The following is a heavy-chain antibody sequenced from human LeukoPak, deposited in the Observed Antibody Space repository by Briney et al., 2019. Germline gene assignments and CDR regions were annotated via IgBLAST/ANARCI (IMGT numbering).Heavy chain of an antibody. J-gene: IGHJ4*02. Sequence: RGASVKVSCKASGYTFTGYYMHWVRQAPGQGLEWMGWINPNSGGTNYAQKFQGRVTMTRDTSISTAYMELSRLRSDDTAVYYCARGSGYSYGPIDYWGQGTLVTVSS. CDR1: GYTFTGYY. CDR2: INPNSGGT. V-gene: IGHV1-2*02. CDR3: ARGSGYSYGPIDY. D-gene: IGHD5-18*01.